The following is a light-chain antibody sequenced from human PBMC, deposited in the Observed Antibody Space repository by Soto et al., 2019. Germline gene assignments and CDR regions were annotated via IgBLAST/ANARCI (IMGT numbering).Light chain of an antibody. CDR1: QSVSSSY. CDR2: GAS. V-gene: IGKV3-20*01. Sequence: EIVLTQSPGTLSLSPGERATLSCRASQSVSSSYLASYQQKPGQAPRLLIYGASSRATGIPDRFSGSGSGTDFTVTISRLEPEDFAVYYCQQYGSSLIFTFGPGTKVDIK. CDR3: QQYGSSLIFT. J-gene: IGKJ3*01.